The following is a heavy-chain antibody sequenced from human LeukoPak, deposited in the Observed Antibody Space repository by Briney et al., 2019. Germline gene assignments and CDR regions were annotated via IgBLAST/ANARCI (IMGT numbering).Heavy chain of an antibody. CDR2: LSGSDEST. J-gene: IGHJ6*03. Sequence: GGSLRLSCAASGFAFSTYAMNWVRQAPGKGLEWVSALSGSDESTYYADSVKGRFTISRDNSKNTLYLQMNSLRAEDTAVYYCARDGYYDFWSGYYYYYYYMDVWGKGTTVTVSS. CDR3: ARDGYYDFWSGYYYYYYYMDV. CDR1: GFAFSTYA. V-gene: IGHV3-23*01. D-gene: IGHD3-3*01.